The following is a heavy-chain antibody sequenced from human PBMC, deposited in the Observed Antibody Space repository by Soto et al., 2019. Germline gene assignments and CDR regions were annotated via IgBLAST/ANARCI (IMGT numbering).Heavy chain of an antibody. Sequence: SETLSLTCTVSGGSISDSYWSWIRQPAGKGLEWIGRMYISGSTNYNPSLKSRVTMSVDSSKNQFSLKLSSVTAADTAVYYCARAHRGAIYFAMDVWGQGTTVTVSS. D-gene: IGHD3-10*01. CDR2: MYISGST. J-gene: IGHJ6*02. CDR1: GGSISDSY. V-gene: IGHV4-4*07. CDR3: ARAHRGAIYFAMDV.